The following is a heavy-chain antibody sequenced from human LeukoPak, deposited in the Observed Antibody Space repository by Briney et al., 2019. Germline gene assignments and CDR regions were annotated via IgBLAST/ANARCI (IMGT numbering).Heavy chain of an antibody. D-gene: IGHD5-12*01. CDR3: ARARGEDWSGYEMKGDNWFDP. J-gene: IGHJ5*02. Sequence: SQTLSLTCAISGDSVSSNSAAWNWIRQSPSRGLEWLGRTYYRSKRYNDYAVSVKSRITINPDTSKNQFSLQLNSVTPEDTAVYYCARARGEDWSGYEMKGDNWFDPWGQGTLVTVSS. CDR2: TYYRSKRYN. CDR1: GDSVSSNSAA. V-gene: IGHV6-1*01.